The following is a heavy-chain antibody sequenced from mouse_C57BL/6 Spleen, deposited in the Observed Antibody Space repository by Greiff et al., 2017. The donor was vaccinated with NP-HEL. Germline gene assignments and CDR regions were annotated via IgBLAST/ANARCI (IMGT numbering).Heavy chain of an antibody. Sequence: VQLQQSGPGLVAPSQSLSIPCPLPGFSLTSYGVSWVRQPPGKGLEWLGVIWGDGSTNYHSALISRLSISQDNSKRQVLLKLNSLQTDDTAAYYCGHNLLPTDAMDYWGQGTSVTVSS. J-gene: IGHJ4*01. CDR3: GHNLLPTDAMDY. D-gene: IGHD6-1*01. CDR2: IWGDGST. V-gene: IGHV2-3*01. CDR1: GFSLTSYG.